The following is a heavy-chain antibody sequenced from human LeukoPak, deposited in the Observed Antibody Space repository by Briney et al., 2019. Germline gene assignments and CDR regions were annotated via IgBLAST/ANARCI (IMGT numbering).Heavy chain of an antibody. CDR2: ISSSSSYI. V-gene: IGHV3-21*01. CDR1: GFTFSSYS. Sequence: PGGSLRLSCAASGFTFSSYSMNWVRQAPGKGLEWVSSISSSSSYIYYADSVKGRFTISRDNAKNSLYLQTNSLRAEDTAVYYCARDLDRDSGTYDDFWSGYYTGNWFDPWGQGTLVTVSS. CDR3: ARDLDRDSGTYDDFWSGYYTGNWFDP. J-gene: IGHJ5*02. D-gene: IGHD3-3*01.